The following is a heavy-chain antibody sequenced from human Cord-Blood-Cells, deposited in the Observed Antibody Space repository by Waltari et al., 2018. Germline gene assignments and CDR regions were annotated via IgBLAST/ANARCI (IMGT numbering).Heavy chain of an antibody. Sequence: QVQLQQWGAGLLMPSETLSLTCAGDGGSFSGYYWSWIRPPPGKGLEWIGEINHSGSTNYNPSLKSRVTISVDTSKNQFSLKLSSVTAADTAVYYCARGLNEFDPWGQGTLVTVSS. CDR3: ARGLNEFDP. J-gene: IGHJ5*02. V-gene: IGHV4-34*01. CDR2: INHSGST. D-gene: IGHD2-8*01. CDR1: GGSFSGYY.